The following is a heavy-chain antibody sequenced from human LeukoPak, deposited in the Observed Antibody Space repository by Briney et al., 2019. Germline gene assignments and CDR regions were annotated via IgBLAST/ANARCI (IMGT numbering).Heavy chain of an antibody. Sequence: PGGSLRLSCAASGFTFSNSGMSWVRQAPGKGLEWVSAISTDAGETRYADSVKGRFTISRDNSKNTVSLQMSSLRAEDTALYYCAKGSGNGYGSGPFDYWGQGTLVTVSS. CDR1: GFTFSNSG. CDR3: AKGSGNGYGSGPFDY. J-gene: IGHJ4*02. D-gene: IGHD3-10*01. CDR2: ISTDAGET. V-gene: IGHV3-23*01.